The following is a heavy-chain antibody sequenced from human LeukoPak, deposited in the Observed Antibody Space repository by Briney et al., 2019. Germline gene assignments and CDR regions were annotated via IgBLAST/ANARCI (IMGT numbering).Heavy chain of an antibody. CDR3: ARDHNYAFDN. J-gene: IGHJ4*02. CDR1: GFPFIEYS. CDR2: IGISSGNT. Sequence: EGSLRLSCTASGFPFIEYSMNWVRQAPGKGLEWISYIGISSGNTKYADSVKGRFTISADNAKNSLYLQMNSLRVEDTAVYYCARDHNYAFDNWGQGTLVSVSS. D-gene: IGHD5-18*01. V-gene: IGHV3-48*04.